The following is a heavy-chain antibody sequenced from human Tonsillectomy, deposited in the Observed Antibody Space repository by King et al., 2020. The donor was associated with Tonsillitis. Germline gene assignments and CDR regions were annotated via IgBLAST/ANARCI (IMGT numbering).Heavy chain of an antibody. V-gene: IGHV1-2*02. CDR1: GYSFTDYY. CDR2: INPNSGGT. Sequence: QLVQSGAEVKKPGASVKVSCKASGYSFTDYYMHWVRQAPGQGLEWMGWINPNSGGTKYAQKMQGRVTMTRDTSISTAYMELSRLKSDDTAVYYCATLPTTVVTASDYGGQGTLVTVSS. CDR3: ATLPTTVVTASDY. J-gene: IGHJ4*02. D-gene: IGHD4-23*01.